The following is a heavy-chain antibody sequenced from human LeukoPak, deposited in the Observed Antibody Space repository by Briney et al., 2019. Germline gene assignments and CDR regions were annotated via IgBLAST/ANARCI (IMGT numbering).Heavy chain of an antibody. J-gene: IGHJ4*02. CDR2: ISGSGGST. V-gene: IGHV3-23*01. CDR3: ARDAFRELGPQIRYYFDY. Sequence: PGGSLRLSCAASGFTFSSYAMSWVRQAPGKGLEGVSAISGSGGSTYYADSVKGRFTISRDNSKNTLYLQMNSLRAEDTAVYYCARDAFRELGPQIRYYFDYWGQGTLVTVSS. CDR1: GFTFSSYA. D-gene: IGHD7-27*01.